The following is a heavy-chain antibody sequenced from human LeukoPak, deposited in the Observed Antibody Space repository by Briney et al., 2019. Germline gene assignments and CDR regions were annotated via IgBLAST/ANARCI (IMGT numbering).Heavy chain of an antibody. D-gene: IGHD1-26*01. V-gene: IGHV3-30-3*01. J-gene: IGHJ4*02. Sequence: PGGSLRLSCAASGFVVSSNYMNWVRQAPGKGLEWVAVISYDGSNKYYADSVKGRFTISRDNSKNTLYLQMNSLRAEDTAVYYCARDRVGATDYFDYWGQGTLVTVSS. CDR2: ISYDGSNK. CDR3: ARDRVGATDYFDY. CDR1: GFVVSSNY.